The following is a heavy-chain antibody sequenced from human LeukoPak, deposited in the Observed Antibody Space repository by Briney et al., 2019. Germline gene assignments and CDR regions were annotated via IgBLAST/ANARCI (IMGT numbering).Heavy chain of an antibody. J-gene: IGHJ4*02. CDR3: ARGRRGYYYTNFDH. D-gene: IGHD3-22*01. CDR2: IIPIFGTA. Sequence: SVKVSCKASGGTFSSYAISWVRQAPGQGLEWMGGIIPIFGTANYAQKFQGRVTITTDESTSTAYMELSSLRSEDTAVYYCARGRRGYYYTNFDHWGQGTLVTVSS. V-gene: IGHV1-69*05. CDR1: GGTFSSYA.